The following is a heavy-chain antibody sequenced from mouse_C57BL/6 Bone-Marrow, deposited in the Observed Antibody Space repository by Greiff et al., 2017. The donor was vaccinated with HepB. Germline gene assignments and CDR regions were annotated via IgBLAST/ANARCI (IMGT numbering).Heavy chain of an antibody. D-gene: IGHD2-5*01. CDR2: FTMYSDAT. CDR1: YFAFMASA. CDR3: ASAYYSNHEWVFDV. V-gene: IGHV1-49*01. J-gene: IGHJ1*03. Sequence: LQQSGAELVRPGSSVKLSCKASYFAFMASAMHWVKQRPGHGLEWIGSFTMYSDATEYSENFKGKATLTANTSSSTAYMELSSRTSEDSAVYYCASAYYSNHEWVFDVWGTGTTVTVSS.